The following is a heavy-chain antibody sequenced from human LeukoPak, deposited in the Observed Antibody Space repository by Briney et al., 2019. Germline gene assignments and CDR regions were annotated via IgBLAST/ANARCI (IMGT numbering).Heavy chain of an antibody. D-gene: IGHD6-19*01. CDR2: IYYSGST. J-gene: IGHJ4*02. CDR3: ARVSSGWYVVAY. CDR1: GFTFSSYA. V-gene: IGHV4-39*07. Sequence: GSLRLSCAASGFTFSSYAMSWIRQPPGKGLEWIGSIYYSGSTYYNPSLKSRVTISVDTSKNQFSLKLSSVTAADTAVYYCARVSSGWYVVAYWGQGTLVTVSS.